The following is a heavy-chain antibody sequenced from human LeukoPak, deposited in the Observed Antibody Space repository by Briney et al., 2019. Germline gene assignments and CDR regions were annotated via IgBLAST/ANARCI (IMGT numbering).Heavy chain of an antibody. J-gene: IGHJ5*02. V-gene: IGHV3-23*01. Sequence: GGSLRLSCAASGFTFSSYAMSWVRQAPGKGLEWVSAISGSDGSTYYADSVKGRFTISRDNSKNTLYLQMNSLRAEDTAVYYCAKSYYYDSSGYYSRAGTNWFDPWGQGTLVTVSS. CDR3: AKSYYYDSSGYYSRAGTNWFDP. CDR1: GFTFSSYA. D-gene: IGHD3-22*01. CDR2: ISGSDGST.